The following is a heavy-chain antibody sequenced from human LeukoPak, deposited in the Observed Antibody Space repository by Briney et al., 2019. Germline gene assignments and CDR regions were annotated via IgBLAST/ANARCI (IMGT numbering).Heavy chain of an antibody. CDR1: GGSISSYY. CDR3: AREVGYCSGGSCYSYFDY. J-gene: IGHJ4*02. Sequence: PSETLSLTCTVSGGSISSYYWNWIRQPPGKGLEWIGYIYYRGSTNYNASLTNRVTISVDTSKNQFSLKLSSVTAADTAVYYCAREVGYCSGGSCYSYFDYWGQGTLVTVSS. V-gene: IGHV4-59*01. D-gene: IGHD2-15*01. CDR2: IYYRGST.